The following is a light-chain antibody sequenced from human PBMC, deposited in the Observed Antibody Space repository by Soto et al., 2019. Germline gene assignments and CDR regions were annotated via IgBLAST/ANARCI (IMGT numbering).Light chain of an antibody. J-gene: IGKJ4*01. Sequence: DIVMTQTPLSLPVTPGEPASISCRSSQSLLNSDDGNTYLDWYLQKPGQSPQLLIYTLSYRASGVPDRFSGSGSGTDFTLTISRLEPEDFAVYYCQQYGSSPLTFGGGTKVEIK. V-gene: IGKV2-40*01. CDR1: QSLLNSDDGNTY. CDR2: TLS. CDR3: QQYGSSPLT.